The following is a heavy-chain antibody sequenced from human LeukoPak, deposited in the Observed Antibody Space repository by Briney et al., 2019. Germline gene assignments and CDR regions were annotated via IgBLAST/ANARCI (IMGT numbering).Heavy chain of an antibody. D-gene: IGHD3-10*01. CDR3: ARDPMVRGVKTRRTNNWFDP. CDR2: INHSGST. V-gene: IGHV4-34*01. CDR1: GXSFSGYY. Sequence: PSETLSLTCAVYGXSFSGYYWSWIRQPPGKGLEWIGEINHSGSTIYNPSLKSRVTISVDTSKNQFSLKLSSVTAADTAVYYCARDPMVRGVKTRRTNNWFDPWGQGTLVTVSS. J-gene: IGHJ5*02.